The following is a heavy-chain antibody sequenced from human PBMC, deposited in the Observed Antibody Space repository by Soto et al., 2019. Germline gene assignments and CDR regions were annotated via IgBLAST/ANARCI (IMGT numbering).Heavy chain of an antibody. J-gene: IGHJ6*02. CDR1: DGSITSSSFY. CDR3: ARHGDYGGNSITNYFYGMDV. V-gene: IGHV4-39*01. D-gene: IGHD4-17*01. CDR2: IYYSGST. Sequence: PSETLSLNCTVSDGSITSSSFYWGWIRQPPGKGLEWIGSIYYSGSTYSNPSLKSRVTISADTSKSQFSLKLSSVTAADTAVYYCARHGDYGGNSITNYFYGMDVWGQGTTVTVSS.